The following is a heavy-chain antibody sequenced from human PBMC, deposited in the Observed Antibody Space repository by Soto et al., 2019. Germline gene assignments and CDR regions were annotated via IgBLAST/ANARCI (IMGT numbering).Heavy chain of an antibody. J-gene: IGHJ5*02. CDR2: ISAYNGNT. D-gene: IGHD3-3*01. Sequence: ASVKVSCKASGYTFTSYGISWVRQAPGQGLEWMGWISAYNGNTKYSQKFQGRVTITRDTSASTAYMELSSLRSEDTAVYYCARDLGRFLDYNWFDPWGQGTLVTVSS. CDR3: ARDLGRFLDYNWFDP. CDR1: GYTFTSYG. V-gene: IGHV1-18*01.